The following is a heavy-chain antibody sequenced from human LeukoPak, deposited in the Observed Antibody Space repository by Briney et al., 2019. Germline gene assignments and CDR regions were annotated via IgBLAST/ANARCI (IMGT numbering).Heavy chain of an antibody. V-gene: IGHV1-2*02. CDR1: GYTFTDYY. CDR3: ASLDLVRGVPRDY. D-gene: IGHD3-10*01. Sequence: ASVKVSCKASGYTFTDYYIHWVRQAPGQGLEWMGWINPNSCGTSYAQKFQGRVNMTREKSISTTYIEPSSLRSDDTAVYYCASLDLVRGVPRDYWGQGTLVTVSS. J-gene: IGHJ4*02. CDR2: INPNSCGT.